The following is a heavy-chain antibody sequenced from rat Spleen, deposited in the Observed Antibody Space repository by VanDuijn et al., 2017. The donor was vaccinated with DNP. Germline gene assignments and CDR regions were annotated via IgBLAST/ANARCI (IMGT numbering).Heavy chain of an antibody. CDR3: ARPMDYYSGGFAY. V-gene: IGHV5-22*01. CDR1: GFTFSYYG. Sequence: EVQLVESGGGLVQPGRSLKLSCAASGFTFSYYGMAWVRQTPKKGLEWVAAISVNGGSTYNGDSVKGRFTISRDNAKSTLYLQMNSLRSEDMATYYCARPMDYYSGGFAYWGQGTLVTVSS. J-gene: IGHJ3*01. D-gene: IGHD1-1*01. CDR2: ISVNGGST.